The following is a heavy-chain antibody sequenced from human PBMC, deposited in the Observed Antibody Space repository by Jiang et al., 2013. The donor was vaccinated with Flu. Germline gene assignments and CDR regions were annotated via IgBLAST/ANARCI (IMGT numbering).Heavy chain of an antibody. CDR3: ARVGEGMGTYFDY. CDR1: GGSMSSSYYS. V-gene: IGHV4-30-2*01. D-gene: IGHD4-17*01. CDR2: IYHSGNT. J-gene: IGHJ4*02. Sequence: GSGLVKPSQTLSLTCAVSGGSMSSSYYSWSWIRQPPGKGLEWIGHIYHSGNTYYKPSLKSRVTISIDRSKNQLSLKMSSVTAADTAVYYCARVGEGMGTYFDYWGQGTLVTVSS.